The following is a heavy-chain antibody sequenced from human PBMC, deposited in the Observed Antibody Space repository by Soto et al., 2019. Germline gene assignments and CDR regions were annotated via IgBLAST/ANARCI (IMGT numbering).Heavy chain of an antibody. D-gene: IGHD3-10*01. Sequence: QLQPQESVPAMVKPSETLLIICTVSGGSISSSSYYWGWIRQPPGKGLEWLGSIYYSGRTYYNPSLKSPVTIAVDTSKNQPSLKLSSVAAADTAVYYGERLWLWERPPDYCGQGPLVTVCS. CDR3: ERLWLWERPPDY. CDR1: GGSISSSSYY. V-gene: IGHV4-39*01. CDR2: IYYSGRT. J-gene: IGHJ4*02.